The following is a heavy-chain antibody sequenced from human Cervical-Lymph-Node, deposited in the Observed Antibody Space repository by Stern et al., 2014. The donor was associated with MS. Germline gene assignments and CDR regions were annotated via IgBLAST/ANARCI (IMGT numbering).Heavy chain of an antibody. Sequence: VQLVQSGAEVKKPGASVKVSCTTSGYTFTSYGISWVRQAPGKGLEWMGWISAYNGHTNYALKLQGRVTMPTDTSTNTAYMELRSLRSDDTAVYYCARERPIYGGNYYTRAFDYWGQGTLVTVSS. D-gene: IGHD1-26*01. CDR3: ARERPIYGGNYYTRAFDY. CDR2: ISAYNGHT. V-gene: IGHV1-18*01. CDR1: GYTFTSYG. J-gene: IGHJ4*02.